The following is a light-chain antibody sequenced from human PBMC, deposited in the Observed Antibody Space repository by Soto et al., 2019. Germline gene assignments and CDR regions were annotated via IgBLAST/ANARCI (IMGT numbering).Light chain of an antibody. V-gene: IGKV1-5*03. CDR3: QQYNSYSIFT. J-gene: IGKJ3*01. CDR1: QSISSW. CDR2: KAS. Sequence: DIQMTQSPSTLSASVGDRVIITCRASQSISSWLAWYQQKPGKPPKLLIYKASTLESGVPSRFSGSGSGTEFALTISSLQPDDFATSYCQQYNSYSIFTFGPGTIVDI.